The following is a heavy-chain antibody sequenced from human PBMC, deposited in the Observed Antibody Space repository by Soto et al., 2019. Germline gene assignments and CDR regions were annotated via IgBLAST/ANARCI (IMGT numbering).Heavy chain of an antibody. CDR3: ARFVRWRQSNPPGIFDY. D-gene: IGHD2-15*01. CDR2: IYYSGST. J-gene: IGHJ4*02. V-gene: IGHV4-30-4*01. Sequence: KPSETLSLTCTVSGGSISSGNFYWNWIRQPPGKGLEWIGYIYYSGSTFYNPSLKSRITISVDTSRNQFSLKLSSVTAADTAVYYCARFVRWRQSNPPGIFDYWGQGTLVTVSS. CDR1: GGSISSGNFY.